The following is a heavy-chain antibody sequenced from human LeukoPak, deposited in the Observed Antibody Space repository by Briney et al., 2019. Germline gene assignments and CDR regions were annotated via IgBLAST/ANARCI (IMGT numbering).Heavy chain of an antibody. Sequence: ASVKVSCKASGYTFTTYGINWVRQAPGQGLEWMGWISTYDGDTNYAQKLQGRVTMTTDTSTSTAYMELRSLRSDDTAVYYCARNLHYYDSSGYYQNFDYWGQGTLVTVSS. CDR3: ARNLHYYDSSGYYQNFDY. J-gene: IGHJ4*02. V-gene: IGHV1-18*01. CDR1: GYTFTTYG. D-gene: IGHD3-22*01. CDR2: ISTYDGDT.